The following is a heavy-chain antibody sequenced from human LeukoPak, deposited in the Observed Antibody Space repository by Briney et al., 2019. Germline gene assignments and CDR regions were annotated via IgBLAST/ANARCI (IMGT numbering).Heavy chain of an antibody. V-gene: IGHV1-69*13. CDR3: ARDRSYSSSWYSDY. D-gene: IGHD6-13*01. CDR2: IIPIFGTA. CDR1: GGTFSSYA. J-gene: IGHJ4*02. Sequence: SVKVSCKASGGTFSSYAISWVRQAPGQGLEWMGGIIPIFGTANYAQKFQGRVTITADESTSTAYVELSSLRSEDTAVYYCARDRSYSSSWYSDYWGQGTLVTVSS.